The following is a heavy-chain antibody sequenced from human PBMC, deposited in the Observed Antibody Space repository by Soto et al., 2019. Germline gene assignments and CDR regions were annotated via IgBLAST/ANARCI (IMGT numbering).Heavy chain of an antibody. V-gene: IGHV4-39*01. CDR1: GGSISSSSYY. J-gene: IGHJ6*03. CDR2: IYYSGST. CDR3: ASLSREPYYYYYMDV. D-gene: IGHD6-13*01. Sequence: PSETLSLTCTVSGGSISSSSYYWGWIRQPPGKGLEWIGSIYYSGSTYYNPSLKSRVTISVDTSKNQFSLKLSSVTAADTAVYYCASLSREPYYYYYMDVWGKGTTVTVSS.